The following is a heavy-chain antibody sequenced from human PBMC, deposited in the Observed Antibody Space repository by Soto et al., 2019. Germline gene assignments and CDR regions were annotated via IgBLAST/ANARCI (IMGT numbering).Heavy chain of an antibody. CDR3: AGYSIVGRRDYYYGMDL. V-gene: IGHV4-39*01. CDR2: INYSGNT. Sequence: SETLSLTCTVSGGSISSSSYCWGWIRQPPGKGLEWIGSINYSGNTYYSSSLKSRVTISVDTSKIQFSLKLTSVTAADTAVYYCAGYSIVGRRDYYYGMDLWGQGTTVTVSS. D-gene: IGHD6-6*01. CDR1: GGSISSSSYC. J-gene: IGHJ6*02.